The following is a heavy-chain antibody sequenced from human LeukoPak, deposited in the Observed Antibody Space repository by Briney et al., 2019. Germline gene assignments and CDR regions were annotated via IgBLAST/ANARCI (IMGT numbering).Heavy chain of an antibody. D-gene: IGHD5-24*01. J-gene: IGHJ5*02. CDR2: INAGNGNT. V-gene: IGHV1-3*01. CDR3: ARALPPPVALQPYESNWFDP. Sequence: GASVKVSCKASGYTFTSYAMHWVRQAPGQRLEWMGWINAGNGNTKYSQKFQGRVTITRDTSASTAYMELSSLRSEDTAVYYCARALPPPVALQPYESNWFDPWGQGTLVTVSS. CDR1: GYTFTSYA.